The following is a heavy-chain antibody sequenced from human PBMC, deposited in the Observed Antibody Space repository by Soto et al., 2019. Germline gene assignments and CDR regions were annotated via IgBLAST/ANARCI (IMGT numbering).Heavy chain of an antibody. CDR3: ARDKITGLFDY. Sequence: SETLSLTCAVYGGSFSGYYWTWIRQPPGTGLEWIWEINHSGSTNYNPSLKSRVTISVDTSKNQFSLKLTSVTAADTAVYCCARDKITGLFDYWGQGTLVTVSS. V-gene: IGHV4-34*01. CDR2: INHSGST. D-gene: IGHD2-8*02. J-gene: IGHJ4*02. CDR1: GGSFSGYY.